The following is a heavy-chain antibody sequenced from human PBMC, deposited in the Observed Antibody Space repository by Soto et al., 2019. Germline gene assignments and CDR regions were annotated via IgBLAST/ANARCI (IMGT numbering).Heavy chain of an antibody. CDR2: IRGTGLNT. V-gene: IGHV3-23*01. CDR1: GFVFKNFA. CDR3: AKRASPANIDNRFDP. J-gene: IGHJ5*02. Sequence: GGSLRLSCVGSGFVFKNFAINWVRQPPGKGLEWVSVIRGTGLNTYYAASVKGRFNISRDNSKNTVYLQMDSLKVEDTAVYYCAKRASPANIDNRFDPWGPGTQVNVSS.